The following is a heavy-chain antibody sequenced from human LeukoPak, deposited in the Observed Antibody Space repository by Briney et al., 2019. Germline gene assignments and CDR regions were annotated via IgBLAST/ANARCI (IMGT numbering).Heavy chain of an antibody. CDR1: GFTFSSYG. D-gene: IGHD6-19*01. CDR2: IRYDGSNK. V-gene: IGHV3-30*02. CDR3: ARALGINLAVAVHFYFDY. J-gene: IGHJ4*02. Sequence: GGSLRLSCAASGFTFSSYGMHWVRQAPGKGLEWVAFIRYDGSNKYYADSVKGRFTISRDNSKNTLYLQMNSLRAEDTAVYYCARALGINLAVAVHFYFDYWGQGTLVTVSS.